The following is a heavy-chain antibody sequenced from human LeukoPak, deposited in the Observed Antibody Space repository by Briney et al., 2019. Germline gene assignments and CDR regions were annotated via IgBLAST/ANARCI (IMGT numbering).Heavy chain of an antibody. CDR1: GFTFSSYG. J-gene: IGHJ4*02. V-gene: IGHV3-48*02. Sequence: PGGSLRLSCAASGFTFSSYGMNWVRQAPGRGLEWISYISSSGSTIYYADSVKGRFTISRDNAKNSLYLQMSSLRDEDTAVYYCARRIAAAVDYWGQGTLVTVSS. CDR3: ARRIAAAVDY. D-gene: IGHD6-13*01. CDR2: ISSSGSTI.